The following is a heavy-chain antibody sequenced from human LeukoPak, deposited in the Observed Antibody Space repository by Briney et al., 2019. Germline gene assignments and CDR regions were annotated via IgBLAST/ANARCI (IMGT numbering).Heavy chain of an antibody. CDR2: IKSKTDGGTT. V-gene: IGHV3-15*01. Sequence: PGGSLRLSCAASGFTFTNAWMSWVRQAPGKGLEWVGRIKSKTDGGTTDYAAPVRGRFSISRDDSKNTLFLQMNSLKTEDTAVYYCTPHPWLRGVTFDYWGQGTLVTVSS. CDR3: TPHPWLRGVTFDY. CDR1: GFTFTNAW. D-gene: IGHD3-10*01. J-gene: IGHJ4*02.